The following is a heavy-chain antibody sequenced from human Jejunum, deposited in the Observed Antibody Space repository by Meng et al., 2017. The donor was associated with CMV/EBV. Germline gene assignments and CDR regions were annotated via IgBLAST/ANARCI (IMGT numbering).Heavy chain of an antibody. CDR2: IIPVLGAA. V-gene: IGHV1-69*06. J-gene: IGHJ6*02. Sequence: SGSAVNSYSISGVRQAPGQGLEWLGEIIPVLGAAKFAQKFQGRVTITADKSTSTAYMELSSLTSEDTAVYYCGRVLVFYYAMDVWGQGTMVTVSS. CDR1: GSAVNSYS. CDR3: GRVLVFYYAMDV. D-gene: IGHD3-3*01.